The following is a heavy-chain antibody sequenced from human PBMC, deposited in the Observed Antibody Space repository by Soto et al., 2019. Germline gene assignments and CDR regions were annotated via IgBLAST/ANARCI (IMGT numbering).Heavy chain of an antibody. CDR2: ISGSGGST. Sequence: PGGSQRLSCAASGFTFTSYAMIWVRQAPGKGLERVSAISGSGGSTYYADSVKGRFTISRDNSKNTAYLQMNSLRAEDTAVYYCARVQCTGGSCFSSYYYYYGMDVWGQGTTVTVSS. V-gene: IGHV3-23*01. D-gene: IGHD2-15*01. CDR1: GFTFTSYA. CDR3: ARVQCTGGSCFSSYYYYYGMDV. J-gene: IGHJ6*02.